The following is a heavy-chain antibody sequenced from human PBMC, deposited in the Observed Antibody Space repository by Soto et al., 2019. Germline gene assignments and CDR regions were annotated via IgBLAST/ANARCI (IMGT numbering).Heavy chain of an antibody. CDR2: IYYSGST. V-gene: IGHV4-31*03. J-gene: IGHJ3*02. D-gene: IGHD1-26*01. CDR3: ARVESIVGATYDAFDI. CDR1: GGSISSGGYY. Sequence: SETLSLTCTVSGGSISSGGYYWSWIRQHPGKGLEWIGYIYYSGSTYYNPSLKSRVTISVDTSKNQFSLKLGSVTAADTAVYYCARVESIVGATYDAFDIWGQGTMVTVS.